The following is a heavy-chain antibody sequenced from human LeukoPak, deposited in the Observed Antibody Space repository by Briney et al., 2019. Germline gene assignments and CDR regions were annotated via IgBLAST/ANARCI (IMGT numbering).Heavy chain of an antibody. CDR3: ARGSTYYDFWSGYYTGNYFDY. CDR1: GYTFTSYD. Sequence: GASVKVSCKASGYTFTSYDINWVRQATGQGLEWMGWMNPNSGNTGYAQKFQGRVTITRNTSMSTAYMELSSLRSEDTAVYYCARGSTYYDFWSGYYTGNYFDYWGQGTLVTVSS. D-gene: IGHD3-3*01. CDR2: MNPNSGNT. J-gene: IGHJ4*02. V-gene: IGHV1-8*03.